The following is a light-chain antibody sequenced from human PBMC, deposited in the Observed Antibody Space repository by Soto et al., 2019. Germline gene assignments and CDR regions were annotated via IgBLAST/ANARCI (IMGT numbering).Light chain of an antibody. CDR1: SSDVGSYNL. CDR3: CSYAGSSTYVV. J-gene: IGLJ2*01. Sequence: QSVLTKPASVYGSPGQSITISCTGTSSDVGSYNLVSWYQQHPGKAPKLMIYEVSKRPSGVSNRFSGSKSGNKASLTISGLQAEDEADYYCCSYAGSSTYVVFGGGTKLTVL. CDR2: EVS. V-gene: IGLV2-23*02.